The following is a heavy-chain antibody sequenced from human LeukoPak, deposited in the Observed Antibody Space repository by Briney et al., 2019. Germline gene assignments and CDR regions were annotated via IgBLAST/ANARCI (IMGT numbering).Heavy chain of an antibody. D-gene: IGHD3-3*01. J-gene: IGHJ6*02. CDR1: GGSISSYY. CDR2: IYYSGST. V-gene: IGHV4-59*01. Sequence: SETLSLICTVSGGSISSYYWSWIRQPPGKGLEWIGYIYYSGSTNYNPSLKSRVTISVDTSKNQFSLKLSSVTAADTAVYYCARGYYDFWSGYYPYYYYYGMDVWGQGTTVTVSS. CDR3: ARGYYDFWSGYYPYYYYYGMDV.